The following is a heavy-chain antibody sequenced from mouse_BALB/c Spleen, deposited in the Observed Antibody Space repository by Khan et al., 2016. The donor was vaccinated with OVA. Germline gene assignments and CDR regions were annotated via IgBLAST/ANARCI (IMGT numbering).Heavy chain of an antibody. V-gene: IGHV9-3-1*01. CDR3: ASGGYWYFDV. CDR1: GYSFTNYG. CDR2: INTYTGEP. Sequence: QIQLVQSGPEVKKPGDTVKISCKASGYSFTNYGMNWVRQAPGKGLKWMGWINTYTGEPTYADDFKGRFAFSLETSASTAYLQTNNLKNEDTATYFCASGGYWYFDVWGAGTTVTVSS. D-gene: IGHD1-1*02. J-gene: IGHJ1*01.